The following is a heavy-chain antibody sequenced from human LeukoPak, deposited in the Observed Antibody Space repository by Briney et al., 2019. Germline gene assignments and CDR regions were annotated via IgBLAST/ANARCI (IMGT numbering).Heavy chain of an antibody. D-gene: IGHD4-11*01. CDR1: GFTFSSYA. Sequence: GGSLRLSCAASGFTFSSYAMSWVRQAPGKGLEWVSAMSGSSGSTHYADSVKGRFAISRDHSKNTLYLQMNSLRAEDTAVYYCAKGNDYSDYYFDYWGQGTLVTVSS. CDR3: AKGNDYSDYYFDY. V-gene: IGHV3-23*01. CDR2: MSGSSGST. J-gene: IGHJ4*02.